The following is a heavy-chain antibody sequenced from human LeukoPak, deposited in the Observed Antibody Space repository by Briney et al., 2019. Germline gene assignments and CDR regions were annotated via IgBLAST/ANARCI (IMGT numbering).Heavy chain of an antibody. CDR1: GFTFSNAW. J-gene: IGHJ4*02. D-gene: IGHD3-22*01. CDR2: IKSKTDGGTT. Sequence: GGSLRLSCAASGFTFSNAWMSWVRQAPGKGLEWVGRIKSKTDGGTTDYAAPVKGRFTISRDDSKNTLYLQMNGLKTEDTAVYYCTTDPLYYYDTRASDYWGQGTLVTVSS. CDR3: TTDPLYYYDTRASDY. V-gene: IGHV3-15*01.